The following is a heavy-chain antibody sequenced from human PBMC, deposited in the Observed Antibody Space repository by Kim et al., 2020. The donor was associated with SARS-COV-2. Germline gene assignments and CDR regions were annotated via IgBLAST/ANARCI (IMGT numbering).Heavy chain of an antibody. V-gene: IGHV3-74*01. CDR3: ARDQTEAGPTTFDY. J-gene: IGHJ4*02. Sequence: YADSVKDRFSISRDNAENTLYLQLNNLRVEDTAVYYCARDQTEAGPTTFDYWGQGTLVTVSS. D-gene: IGHD6-13*01.